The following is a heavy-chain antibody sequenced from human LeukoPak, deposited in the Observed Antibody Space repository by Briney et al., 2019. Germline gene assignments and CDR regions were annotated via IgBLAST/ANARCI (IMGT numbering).Heavy chain of an antibody. CDR3: AKGDCSSTSCYRDAFDI. CDR1: GFTFSSHN. J-gene: IGHJ3*02. V-gene: IGHV3-23*01. Sequence: QTGGSLRLSCAASGFTFSSHNMNWVRQAPGKGLEWVSAISGSGGSTYYADSVKGRFTISRDNSKNTLYLQMNSLRAEDTAVYYCAKGDCSSTSCYRDAFDIWGQGTMVTVSS. CDR2: ISGSGGST. D-gene: IGHD2-2*01.